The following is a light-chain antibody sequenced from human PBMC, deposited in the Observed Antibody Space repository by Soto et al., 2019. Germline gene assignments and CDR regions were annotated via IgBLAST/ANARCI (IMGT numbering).Light chain of an antibody. CDR2: QAS. V-gene: IGKV1-5*03. Sequence: DIPMTQSPPTLSASVGDRVTITCRASQSISGWLAWYQQKPGKAPNLLIYQASTLESGVPSRFSGSGSGTEFTLTIRSLQPDDFATYHCQQHNTYSRTFGQGTKVEIK. CDR3: QQHNTYSRT. J-gene: IGKJ1*01. CDR1: QSISGW.